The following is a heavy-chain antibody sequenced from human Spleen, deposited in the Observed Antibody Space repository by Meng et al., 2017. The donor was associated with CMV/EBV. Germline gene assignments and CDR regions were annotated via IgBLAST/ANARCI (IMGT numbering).Heavy chain of an antibody. V-gene: IGHV4-59*01. D-gene: IGHD4-23*01. CDR2: IYYSGST. CDR3: ARAVDYGGNSDAFDI. J-gene: IGHJ3*02. CDR1: GASISRYY. Sequence: SETLSLTCTVSGASISRYYWTWIRQTPGKGLEWIGCIYYSGSTNYNPSLKSRVTISVDTSKNQFSLKLSSVTAADTAVYYCARAVDYGGNSDAFDIWGQGTMVTVSS.